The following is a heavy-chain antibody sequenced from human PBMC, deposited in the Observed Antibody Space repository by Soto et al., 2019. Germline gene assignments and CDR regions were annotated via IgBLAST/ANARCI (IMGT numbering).Heavy chain of an antibody. D-gene: IGHD6-13*01. J-gene: IGHJ4*02. CDR1: GFTFSNYA. CDR2: ISGSGGST. CDR3: AKDQGSSWYEIDY. Sequence: EVQLLESGGGLVQPGGSLRLSCAASGFTFSNYAVTWVRQAPGKGLEWVSTISGSGGSTCYADSVKGRFTISRDKSKNTLYLQMNSLRAEDTAVYYCAKDQGSSWYEIDYWGQGTLVTVSS. V-gene: IGHV3-23*01.